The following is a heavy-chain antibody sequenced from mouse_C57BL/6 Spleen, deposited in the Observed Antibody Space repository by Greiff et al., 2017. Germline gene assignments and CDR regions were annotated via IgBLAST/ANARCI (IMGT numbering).Heavy chain of an antibody. D-gene: IGHD2-4*01. CDR1: GYSFTDYN. V-gene: IGHV1-39*01. CDR2: LNPNYGTT. CDR3: TRKGYYDYDGLAMDL. J-gene: IGHJ4*01. Sequence: EVKLQQSGPELVKPGASVKISCKASGYSFTDYNMNWVKQSNGKSLEWIGVLNPNYGTTSYNQKFKGKATLTVDQSSSPAYMQLNSLTSEDSAVYYCTRKGYYDYDGLAMDLWGQGTSVTVSS.